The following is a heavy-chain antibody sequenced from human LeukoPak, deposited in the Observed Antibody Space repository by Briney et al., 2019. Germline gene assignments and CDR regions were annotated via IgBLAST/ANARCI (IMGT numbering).Heavy chain of an antibody. CDR1: GDSVSSDSAA. D-gene: IGHD4-17*01. Sequence: SQTLSLTCAISGDSVSSDSAAWNWIRQSPSRGLEWLGRTYYRSKWSNNYAVSVKSRITNNPDTSKNQFSLQLNSVTPEDTAVYYCARGGDYGDYYFDYWGQGTLVTVSS. CDR2: TYYRSKWSN. J-gene: IGHJ4*02. V-gene: IGHV6-1*01. CDR3: ARGGDYGDYYFDY.